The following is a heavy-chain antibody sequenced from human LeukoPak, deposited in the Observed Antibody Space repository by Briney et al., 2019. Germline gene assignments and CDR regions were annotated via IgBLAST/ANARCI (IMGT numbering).Heavy chain of an antibody. CDR2: IRYDGSNK. CDR1: GFTFSSYG. Sequence: PGGSLRLSCAASGFTFSSYGMHWVRQAPGKGLEWLAFIRYDGSNKYYADSVKGRFTISRDNSKNTLYLRMNSLRAEDTAVYYCAKDRRAGLLWFGELFYDWGQGTLVTVSS. CDR3: AKDRRAGLLWFGELFYD. J-gene: IGHJ4*02. D-gene: IGHD3-10*01. V-gene: IGHV3-30*02.